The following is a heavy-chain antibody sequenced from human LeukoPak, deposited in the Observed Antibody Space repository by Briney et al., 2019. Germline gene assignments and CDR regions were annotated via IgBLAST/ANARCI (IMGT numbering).Heavy chain of an antibody. J-gene: IGHJ6*03. CDR3: ARDGDYYDSSGYRRYYYYYYMDV. V-gene: IGHV5-51*01. CDR1: GYSFTSYW. Sequence: GESLKISCKGSGYSFTSYWIGWVRQMPGKGLKWMGIIYPGDSDARYSPSFQGQVTISADKSISTAYLQWSSLKAADTAVYYCARDGDYYDSSGYRRYYYYYYMDVWGKGTTVTVSS. CDR2: IYPGDSDA. D-gene: IGHD3-22*01.